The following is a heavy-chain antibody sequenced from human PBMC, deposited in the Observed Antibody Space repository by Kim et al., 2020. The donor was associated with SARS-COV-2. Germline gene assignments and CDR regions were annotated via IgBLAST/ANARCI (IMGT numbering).Heavy chain of an antibody. V-gene: IGHV3-74*01. CDR1: GFTVTTYW. D-gene: IGHD4-4*01. CDR2: IKSEGTGI. J-gene: IGHJ6*02. Sequence: GGSLRLSCAASGFTVTTYWMHWVRQAPGKGLVWVSRIKSEGTGISYADSVKGRFTISRDNANNTLYLQMDNLRDEDTAVYYCASDTVLYGLDVWGQETTVTVSS. CDR3: ASDTVLYGLDV.